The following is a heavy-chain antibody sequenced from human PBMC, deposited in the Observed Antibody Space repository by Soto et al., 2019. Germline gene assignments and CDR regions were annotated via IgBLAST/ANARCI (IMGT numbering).Heavy chain of an antibody. D-gene: IGHD3-16*01. Sequence: QVQLQESGPGLVKPSETLSLTCTVSGGSISSYYWSWIRQPPRKGLEWIGYIYYRGSTNYNPSLKSRTTLLVHTSKNPFSLKLSSVTAADTAVYYCARRWGGAFDYWGQGTLVTVSS. J-gene: IGHJ4*02. CDR2: IYYRGST. CDR3: ARRWGGAFDY. CDR1: GGSISSYY. V-gene: IGHV4-59*08.